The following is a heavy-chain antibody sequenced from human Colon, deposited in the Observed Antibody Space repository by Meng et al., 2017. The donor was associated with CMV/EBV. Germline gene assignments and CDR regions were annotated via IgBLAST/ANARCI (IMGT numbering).Heavy chain of an antibody. J-gene: IGHJ4*02. CDR3: ARDWAWTHDY. CDR1: GYTFTSHG. Sequence: QVQLVQSGAEVTKPGASVEVSCKASGYTFTSHGISWARQAPGQGLEWMGKIAPIFGTIKYAEKFQGRVTITADHPTSTVYMELISLRSDDTAVYYCARDWAWTHDYWGQGTLVTVSS. V-gene: IGHV1-69*13. CDR2: IAPIFGTI. D-gene: IGHD1-1*01.